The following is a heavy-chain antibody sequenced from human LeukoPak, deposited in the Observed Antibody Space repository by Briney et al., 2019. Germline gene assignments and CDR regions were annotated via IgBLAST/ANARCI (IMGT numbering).Heavy chain of an antibody. CDR1: GGPTSSYY. CDR3: ARSAGDWYHSLWYFDL. Sequence: SETLSLTCTVSGGPTSSYYWGWIRQPPGKGLEWIWYIYYSGSTNYNPSLKSRDTLSVDTSNKHYSLKLSSVTAADAAVYYCARSAGDWYHSLWYFDLWGRGTLVTVSS. CDR2: IYYSGST. V-gene: IGHV4-59*08. D-gene: IGHD6-19*01. J-gene: IGHJ2*01.